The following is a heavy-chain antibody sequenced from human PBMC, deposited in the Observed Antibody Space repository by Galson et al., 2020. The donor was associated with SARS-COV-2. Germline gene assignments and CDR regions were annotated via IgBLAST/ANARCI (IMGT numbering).Heavy chain of an antibody. CDR1: GFTFSSYS. CDR2: ISSSSSYI. Sequence: GESLKISCAASGFTFSSYSMNWVRQAPGKGLEWVSSISSSSSYIYYADSVKGRFTVSRDNAKNSLYLQMNSLRAEDTAVYYCARGDMGNDYFDYWGQGTLVTVSS. V-gene: IGHV3-21*01. J-gene: IGHJ4*02. CDR3: ARGDMGNDYFDY. D-gene: IGHD7-27*01.